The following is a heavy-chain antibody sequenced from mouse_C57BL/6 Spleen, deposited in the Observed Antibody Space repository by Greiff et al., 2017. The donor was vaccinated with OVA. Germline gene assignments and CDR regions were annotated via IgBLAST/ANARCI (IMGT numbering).Heavy chain of an antibody. V-gene: IGHV1-76*01. D-gene: IGHD2-2*01. CDR1: GYTFTDYY. J-gene: IGHJ1*03. CDR3: ARRGYYYGYGWDFDV. CDR2: IYPGSGNT. Sequence: VQLQQSGAELVRPGASVKLSCKASGYTFTDYYINWVKQRPGQGLEWIARIYPGSGNTYYNEKFKGKATLTAEKSSSTAYMQLSSLTSEDSAVYFCARRGYYYGYGWDFDVWGTGTTVTVSS.